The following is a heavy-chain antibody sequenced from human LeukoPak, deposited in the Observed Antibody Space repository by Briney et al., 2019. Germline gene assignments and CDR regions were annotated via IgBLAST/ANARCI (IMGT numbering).Heavy chain of an antibody. D-gene: IGHD1-7*01. V-gene: IGHV3-11*04. CDR2: ISSSGSTI. CDR1: GFTFSDYY. CDR3: ARAHNWKYGSFDF. Sequence: PGGSLRLSCAASGFTFSDYYMSWIRQAPGKGLEWLSYISSSGSTIYYADSVKGRFTISRDNAKNSLYLQMNSLRAEDTAVYYCARAHNWKYGSFDFWGQGTLVTVSS. J-gene: IGHJ4*02.